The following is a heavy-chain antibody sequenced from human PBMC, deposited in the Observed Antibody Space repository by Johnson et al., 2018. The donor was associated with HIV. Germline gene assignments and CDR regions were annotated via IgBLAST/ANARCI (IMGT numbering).Heavy chain of an antibody. J-gene: IGHJ3*02. CDR2: IYSGGST. CDR1: GFTFSSYA. V-gene: IGHV3-NL1*01. D-gene: IGHD3-3*01. Sequence: QVQLVESGGGVVQPGRSLRLSCAASGFTFSSYAMHWVRQAPGKGLEWVSVIYSGGSTYYADSVKGRFTISRDNAKNSLYLQMNSLRAEDTAVYYCARPGGANYNFWSGYYDAFDIWGQGTMVTVSS. CDR3: ARPGGANYNFWSGYYDAFDI.